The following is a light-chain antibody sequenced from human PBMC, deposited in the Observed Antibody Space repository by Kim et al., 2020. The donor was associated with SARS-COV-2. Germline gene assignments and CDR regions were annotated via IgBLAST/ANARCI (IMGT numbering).Light chain of an antibody. CDR1: ALPKQY. Sequence: SYELIQPPSVSVSPGQTAGITCSGDALPKQYAYWFQQKPGQAPVVVIFEDTERPSGIPERFSGSTSGTTVTLTISGVQAEDEADYYCQSADSSDTFWVFGGGTQLTVL. CDR2: EDT. V-gene: IGLV3-25*03. J-gene: IGLJ3*02. CDR3: QSADSSDTFWV.